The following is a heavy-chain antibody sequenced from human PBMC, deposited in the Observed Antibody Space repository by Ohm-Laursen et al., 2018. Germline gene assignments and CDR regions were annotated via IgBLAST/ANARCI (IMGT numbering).Heavy chain of an antibody. CDR1: GGSLSGYY. V-gene: IGHV4-34*01. CDR3: ARVRAQQRAWFDP. Sequence: GTLSLTCAVYGGSLSGYYWSWIRQPPGKGLEWIGDINHSGSTNYNPSLKSRVTISVDTSKNQFSLKLSSVSAADTAVYYCARVRAQQRAWFDPWGQGTLVTVSS. J-gene: IGHJ5*02. D-gene: IGHD6-13*01. CDR2: INHSGST.